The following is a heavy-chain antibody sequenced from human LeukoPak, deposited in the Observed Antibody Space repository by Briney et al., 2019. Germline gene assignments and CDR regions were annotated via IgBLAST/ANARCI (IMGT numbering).Heavy chain of an antibody. D-gene: IGHD3-22*01. Sequence: SETLSLTCAVYGGSFSGYYWSWIRQPPGKGLEWIGEINDSGSTKYNPSLKSRVTISVDTSKNQFSLKLNPVTAADTAVYFCARGSYDSSGYLDYWGQGALVTVSS. CDR1: GGSFSGYY. V-gene: IGHV4-34*01. CDR3: ARGSYDSSGYLDY. J-gene: IGHJ4*02. CDR2: INDSGST.